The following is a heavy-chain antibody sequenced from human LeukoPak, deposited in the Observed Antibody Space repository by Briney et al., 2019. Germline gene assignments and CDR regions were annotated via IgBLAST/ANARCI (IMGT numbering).Heavy chain of an antibody. Sequence: GASVKVSCKASGYTFTSYAISWVRQAPGQGLEWMGRIIPILGIANYAQKFQGRVTITADKSTSTAYMELSSLRSEDTAVYYCARGCRTAPWALYYYYGMDVWGQGTTVTVSS. D-gene: IGHD1-1*01. V-gene: IGHV1-69*04. CDR3: ARGCRTAPWALYYYYGMDV. J-gene: IGHJ6*02. CDR2: IIPILGIA. CDR1: GYTFTSYA.